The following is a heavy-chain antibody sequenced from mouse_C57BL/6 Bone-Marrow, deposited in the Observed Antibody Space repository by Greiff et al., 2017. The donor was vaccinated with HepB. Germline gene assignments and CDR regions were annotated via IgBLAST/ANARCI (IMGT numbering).Heavy chain of an antibody. CDR3: ARRDGYYLFDY. Sequence: QVHVKQSGTELVKPGASVKLSCKASGYTFTSYWMHWVKQRPGQGLEWIGNINPSNGGTNYNEKFKSKATLTVDKSSSTAYMQLSSLTSEDSAVYYCARRDGYYLFDYWGQGTTLTVSS. D-gene: IGHD2-3*01. CDR1: GYTFTSYW. J-gene: IGHJ2*01. V-gene: IGHV1-53*01. CDR2: INPSNGGT.